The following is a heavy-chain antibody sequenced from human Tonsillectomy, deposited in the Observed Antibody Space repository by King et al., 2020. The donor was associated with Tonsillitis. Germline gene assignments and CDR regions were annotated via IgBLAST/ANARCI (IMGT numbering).Heavy chain of an antibody. Sequence: VQLQESGPGLVKPSETLSLTCTVSGGSISSYYWSWIRQPPGKGLEWIGYIFYSGSTKYNPSLKSRLTISVDTSKNQFSLKLSSVTAADPAVYYCATAGSSSSWYLDFQHWGQGTLVTVSS. CDR3: ATAGSSSSWYLDFQH. CDR1: GGSISSYY. D-gene: IGHD6-13*01. CDR2: IFYSGST. V-gene: IGHV4-59*01. J-gene: IGHJ1*01.